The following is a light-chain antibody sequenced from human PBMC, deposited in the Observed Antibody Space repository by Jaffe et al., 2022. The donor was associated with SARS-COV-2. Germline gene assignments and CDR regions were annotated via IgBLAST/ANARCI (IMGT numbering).Light chain of an antibody. CDR1: QFINTW. CDR3: QQYDSYSWT. Sequence: DIQMTQSPSTLSAFVGERVTITCRASQFINTWLAWYQQKPGKAPKLLIYRASSLESGVPSRFSGSGSGTEFTLTISSLQPDDSATYYCQQYDSYSWTFGQGTKVEI. J-gene: IGKJ1*01. CDR2: RAS. V-gene: IGKV1-5*03.